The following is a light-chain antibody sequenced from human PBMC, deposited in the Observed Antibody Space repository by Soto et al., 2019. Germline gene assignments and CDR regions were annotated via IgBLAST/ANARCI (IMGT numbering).Light chain of an antibody. CDR2: DVS. J-gene: IGLJ2*01. CDR1: SSGVGGYNY. Sequence: QSALTQPASVSGSPGQSITISCTGTSSGVGGYNYVSWYQQHPGKAPKLMIYDVSNRPSGVSNRFSGSKSGNTASLTISGLQAEDEADYYCSSYTSSSTLYVVFGGGTKLT. CDR3: SSYTSSSTLYVV. V-gene: IGLV2-14*01.